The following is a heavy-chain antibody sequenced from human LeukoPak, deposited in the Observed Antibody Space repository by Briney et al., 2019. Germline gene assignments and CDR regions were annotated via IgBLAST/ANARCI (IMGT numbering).Heavy chain of an antibody. CDR3: ARGYSYGYEAFDI. CDR1: GDSVSSNSAA. CDR2: TYYRSKWYN. Sequence: SQTLSLTCAISGDSVSSNSAAWNWIRQSPSRGLEWLGRTYYRSKWYNDYAVSVKSRITINPDTSKNQFSLQLSSVTAADTAVYYCARGYSYGYEAFDIWGQGTMVTVSS. J-gene: IGHJ3*02. V-gene: IGHV6-1*01. D-gene: IGHD5-18*01.